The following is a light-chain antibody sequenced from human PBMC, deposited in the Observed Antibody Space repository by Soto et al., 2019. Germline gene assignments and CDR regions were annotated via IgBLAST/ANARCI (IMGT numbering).Light chain of an antibody. CDR1: SSDVGGYNY. CDR2: AVT. V-gene: IGLV2-11*01. CDR3: CSYAGTFTYV. Sequence: QSVLTQPRSVSGSPGQSVTISCTGTSSDVGGYNYVSWFQQHPGKAPKLMIYAVTERPSGVPDRFSGSKSGNTASLTISGLQAEDEADYYCCSYAGTFTYVFGTGTKVTGL. J-gene: IGLJ1*01.